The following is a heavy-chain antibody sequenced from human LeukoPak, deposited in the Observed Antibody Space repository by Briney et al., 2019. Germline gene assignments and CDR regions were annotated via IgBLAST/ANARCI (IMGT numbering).Heavy chain of an antibody. D-gene: IGHD3-10*01. J-gene: IGHJ4*02. CDR3: ARGSPRRMVRGVYYFDY. CDR2: MNPNSGNT. V-gene: IGHV1-8*01. CDR1: GYTFTSYD. Sequence: ASVKVSCKASGYTFTSYDINWVRQATGQGLEWMGWMNPNSGNTGYAQKFQRRVTMTRNTSISTAYMELSSLRSEDTAVYYCARGSPRRMVRGVYYFDYWSQGTLVTVSS.